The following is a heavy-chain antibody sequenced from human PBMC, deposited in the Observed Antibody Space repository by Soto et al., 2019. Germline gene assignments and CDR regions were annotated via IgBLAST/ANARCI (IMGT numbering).Heavy chain of an antibody. CDR3: AGGGSSSGGADY. CDR2: IIPIFGTA. J-gene: IGHJ4*02. D-gene: IGHD6-6*01. Sequence: QVQLVQSGAEVKKPGSSVKVSCKASGGTFSSYAISWVRQAPGQGLEWMGGIIPIFGTANYAQKFQGRVTITADESTGPAHMGLSSLGSEGTGVYYWAGGGSSSGGADYWGQGTLVTVSS. V-gene: IGHV1-69*01. CDR1: GGTFSSYA.